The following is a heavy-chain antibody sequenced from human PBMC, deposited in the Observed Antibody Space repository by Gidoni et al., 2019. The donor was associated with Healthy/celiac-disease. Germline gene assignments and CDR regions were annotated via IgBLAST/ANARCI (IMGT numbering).Heavy chain of an antibody. D-gene: IGHD3-22*01. CDR1: GFPFSRYA. CDR2: ISGSGGST. V-gene: IGHV3-23*01. J-gene: IGHJ4*02. CDR3: AKTYYYDSSGYGY. Sequence: EVQLLESGGGLVQPGGSLRLSCAASGFPFSRYALRWVRQAPGKGLEWVSAISGSGGSTYYADSVKGRFTISRDNSKNTLYLQMNSLRAEDTAVYYCAKTYYYDSSGYGYWGQGTLVTVSS.